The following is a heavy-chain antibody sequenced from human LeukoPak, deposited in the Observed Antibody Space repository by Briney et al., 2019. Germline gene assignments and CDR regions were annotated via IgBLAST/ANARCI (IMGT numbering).Heavy chain of an antibody. CDR3: ASLKPYYDFWSGYSHGWFDP. CDR2: IYYSGST. Sequence: SETLSLTCTVSGDSVRTNNYYWSWIRQPPGKGLEWIGYIYYSGSTNYNPSLKSRVTISVDTSKNQFSLKLSSVTAADTAVYYCASLKPYYDFWSGYSHGWFDPWGQGTLVTVSS. V-gene: IGHV4-61*01. CDR1: GDSVRTNNYY. J-gene: IGHJ5*02. D-gene: IGHD3-3*01.